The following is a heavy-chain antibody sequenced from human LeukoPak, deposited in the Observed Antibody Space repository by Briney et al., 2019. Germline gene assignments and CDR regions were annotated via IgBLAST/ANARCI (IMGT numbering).Heavy chain of an antibody. CDR2: KFSHDGST. Sequence: ASVKVSCKTSGYSFNSHHVDWVRQAPGQGLEWMGVKFSHDGSTSNTQKFQGRITMTRDTSTSTVYMELSSLRSEDTAVYYCARDSGNFHYDMDVWGQGTTVIVSS. CDR1: GYSFNSHH. V-gene: IGHV1-46*02. J-gene: IGHJ6*02. D-gene: IGHD3-10*01. CDR3: ARDSGNFHYDMDV.